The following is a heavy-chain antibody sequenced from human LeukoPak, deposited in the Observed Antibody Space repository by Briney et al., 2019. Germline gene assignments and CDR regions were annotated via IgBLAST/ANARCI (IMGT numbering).Heavy chain of an antibody. D-gene: IGHD6-19*01. V-gene: IGHV3-30-3*01. Sequence: GGSLRLSCAASGFTFSSYAMHRVRQAPGKGLEWVAVISYDGSNKYYADSVKGRFTISRDNSKNTLYLQMNSLRAEDTAVYYCAREESSGWTPSDYWGQGTLVTVSS. CDR2: ISYDGSNK. CDR3: AREESSGWTPSDY. CDR1: GFTFSSYA. J-gene: IGHJ4*02.